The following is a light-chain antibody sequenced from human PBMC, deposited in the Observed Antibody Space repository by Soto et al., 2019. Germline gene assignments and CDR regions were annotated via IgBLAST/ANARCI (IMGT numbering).Light chain of an antibody. J-gene: IGKJ1*01. CDR1: QSVANN. CDR3: QQHNNWPPWT. Sequence: DIVMTQSPATLSVSPGERATLSCRASQSVANNVAWYQQKPGQPPRLLIYGASTRAAGVPARFSGSGYGRQFSLTISSLQSDDFAIYHGQQHNNWPPWTFGQGTKVEV. CDR2: GAS. V-gene: IGKV3-15*01.